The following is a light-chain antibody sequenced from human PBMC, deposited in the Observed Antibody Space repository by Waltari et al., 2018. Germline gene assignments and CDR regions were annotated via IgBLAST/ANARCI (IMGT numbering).Light chain of an antibody. J-gene: IGKJ1*01. CDR2: QIS. CDR1: QSLVHRDGMTY. V-gene: IGKV2-24*01. Sequence: DVVLTQTPLSSPVTLGQPASISCRSSQSLVHRDGMTYLSWLQQRPGQPPRLLIYQISRRVSGVPDRVSCSGAVTDVTLTISRVEADDVGVYYCVQTEQHPWTFGLGTKVEIK. CDR3: VQTEQHPWT.